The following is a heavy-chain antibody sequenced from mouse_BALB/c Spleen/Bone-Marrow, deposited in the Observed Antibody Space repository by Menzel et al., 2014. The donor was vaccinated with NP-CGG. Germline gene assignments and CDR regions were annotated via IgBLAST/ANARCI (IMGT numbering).Heavy chain of an antibody. D-gene: IGHD2-1*01. V-gene: IGHV2-6-1*01. CDR3: ARNGNFFAMDS. J-gene: IGHJ4*01. Sequence: QVQLQQSGPGLVAPSQSLSITCTISGSSLTRYGVHWVRRPPGKGLEWLVVIWSDGSTTYNSALKSRLSITKDNSKSQVFLKMNSLQTDDTAMCYCARNGNFFAMDSWGQGTSVTVSS. CDR2: IWSDGST. CDR1: GSSLTRYG.